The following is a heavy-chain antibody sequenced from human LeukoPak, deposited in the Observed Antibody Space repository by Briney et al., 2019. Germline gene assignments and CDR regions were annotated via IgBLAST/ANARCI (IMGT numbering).Heavy chain of an antibody. V-gene: IGHV1-8*01. CDR3: ARRNTAMVAGLDY. CDR2: MNPNSGNT. D-gene: IGHD5-18*01. CDR1: GYTFTTYD. Sequence: ASVKVSCKASGYTFTTYDINWVRQATGQGLEWMGWMNPNSGNTGYAQKFQGRVTMTRNTSISTAFMELSGLRSEDTAVYYCARRNTAMVAGLDYWGQGSLVTVSS. J-gene: IGHJ4*02.